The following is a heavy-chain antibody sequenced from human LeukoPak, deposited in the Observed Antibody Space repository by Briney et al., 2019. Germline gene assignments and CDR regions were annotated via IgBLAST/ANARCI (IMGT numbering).Heavy chain of an antibody. V-gene: IGHV3-21*01. Sequence: GGSLRLSCAASGFSFNSYSMNWVRQAPGKELEWVSSITSGSSHIYYADSMKGRFTISRDNAKKSVYLQMDSLRTEDTAVYYRARGVSGAAYFNYFMDAWGKGTTVTVSS. CDR3: ARGVSGAAYFNYFMDA. CDR2: ITSGSSHI. CDR1: GFSFNSYS. D-gene: IGHD2-8*01. J-gene: IGHJ6*03.